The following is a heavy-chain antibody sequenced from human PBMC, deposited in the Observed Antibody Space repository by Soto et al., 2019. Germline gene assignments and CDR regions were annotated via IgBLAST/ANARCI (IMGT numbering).Heavy chain of an antibody. Sequence: QGQLVQSGVEVKKPGASVKVSCSASGNTFTNFGVTWVRQAPGQGLEWMGWISPYTDDPSYAQKFQGRVAITIDTTTSTAYLDLRSLTSDDTAVYYCARVIPGAEAWFHPWGQGTLVTVSS. V-gene: IGHV1-18*01. J-gene: IGHJ5*02. CDR3: ARVIPGAEAWFHP. D-gene: IGHD2-2*01. CDR2: ISPYTDDP. CDR1: GNTFTNFG.